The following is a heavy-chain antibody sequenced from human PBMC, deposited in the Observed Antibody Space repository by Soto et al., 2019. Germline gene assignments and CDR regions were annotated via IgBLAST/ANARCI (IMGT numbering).Heavy chain of an antibody. V-gene: IGHV3-21*01. CDR1: GFTFSSYS. CDR3: ARVVVVPAAGIDC. J-gene: IGHJ4*02. D-gene: IGHD2-2*01. Sequence: EVQLVESGGGLVKPGGSLRLSCAASGFTFSSYSMNWVRQAPGKGLEWVSSISSSSSYIYYADSVKGRFTISRDNAKNSLYLQMNSPRAEYTAVYYCARVVVVPAAGIDCWCQGTLVTVSS. CDR2: ISSSSSYI.